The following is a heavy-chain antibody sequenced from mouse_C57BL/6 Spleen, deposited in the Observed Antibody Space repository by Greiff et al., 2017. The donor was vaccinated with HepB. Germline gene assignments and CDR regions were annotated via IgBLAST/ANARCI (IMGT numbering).Heavy chain of an antibody. CDR3: AHWLATRYFDV. CDR1: GYTFTSYW. V-gene: IGHV1-64*01. J-gene: IGHJ1*03. D-gene: IGHD1-1*01. CDR2: IHPNSGST. Sequence: QVQLQQPGAELVKPGASVKLSCKASGYTFTSYWMHWVKQRPGQGLEWIGMIHPNSGSTNYNEKFKSKATLTVDKSSSTAYMQLSSLTSEDSAVYYCAHWLATRYFDVWGTGTTVTVSS.